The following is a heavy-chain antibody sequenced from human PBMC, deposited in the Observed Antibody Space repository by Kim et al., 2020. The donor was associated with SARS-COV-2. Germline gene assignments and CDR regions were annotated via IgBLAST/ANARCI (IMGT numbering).Heavy chain of an antibody. D-gene: IGHD6-13*01. CDR1: GFTFSSYA. J-gene: IGHJ3*01. Sequence: GGSLRLSCAASGFTFSSYAMTWVRQAPGKGLEWVSTISGSGGSTYYADSVKGRFTISRDNSKNTLQMNSLRAEDTAVYYCAKIHISSWGAFDVWGQGTMV. CDR3: AKIHISSWGAFDV. CDR2: ISGSGGST. V-gene: IGHV3-23*01.